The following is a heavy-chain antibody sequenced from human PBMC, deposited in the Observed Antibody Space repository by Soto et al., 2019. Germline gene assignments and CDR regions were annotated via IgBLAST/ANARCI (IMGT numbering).Heavy chain of an antibody. CDR1: GFSLSTTGMC. J-gene: IGHJ4*02. V-gene: IGHV2-70*01. D-gene: IGHD5-18*01. CDR2: IDWADDK. Sequence: SGPTLVNPTQTLTLTCTFSGFSLSTTGMCVSWIRQPPGKALEWLALIDWADDKYYSTSLKTRLTISKDTSKNQVVLTMTNVEPVDTATYFCSRAVGGFTYGYPDYWGQGSLVTVSS. CDR3: SRAVGGFTYGYPDY.